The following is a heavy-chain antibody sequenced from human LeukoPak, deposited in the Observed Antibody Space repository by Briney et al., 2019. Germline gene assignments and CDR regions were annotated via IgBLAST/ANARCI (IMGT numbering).Heavy chain of an antibody. Sequence: SETLSLTCTVSGGSISSHYWSWIRQPPGKGLEWIGYISYSGSTNYNPSLQSRVTISVDTSKNQFSLKLSSVTAADTAVYYCARDRDDFWSGSYYFDYWGQGTLVTVSS. V-gene: IGHV4-59*11. CDR3: ARDRDDFWSGSYYFDY. CDR2: ISYSGST. CDR1: GGSISSHY. J-gene: IGHJ4*02. D-gene: IGHD3-3*01.